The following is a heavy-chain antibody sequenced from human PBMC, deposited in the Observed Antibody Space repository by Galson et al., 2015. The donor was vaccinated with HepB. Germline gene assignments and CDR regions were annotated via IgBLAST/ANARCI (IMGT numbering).Heavy chain of an antibody. CDR3: ARDPIFWRVDAFDI. CDR1: GGSFSGYY. V-gene: IGHV4-34*01. J-gene: IGHJ3*02. D-gene: IGHD3-9*01. Sequence: SETLSLTCAVYGGSFSGYYWSWIRQPPGKGLEWIGEINHSGSTNYNPSLKSRVTISVDTSKNQFSLKLSSVTAADTAVYYCARDPIFWRVDAFDIWGQGTMVTVSS. CDR2: INHSGST.